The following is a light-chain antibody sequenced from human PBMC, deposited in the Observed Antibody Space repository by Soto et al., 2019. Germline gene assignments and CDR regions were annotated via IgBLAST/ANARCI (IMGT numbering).Light chain of an antibody. CDR3: QEYGNSRT. CDR1: QSVGSSY. Sequence: EIVLTQSPGTLSLSPWEGATLSCRASQSVGSSYLAWYQQKPGQAPRLLIYGASSRATGIPDRFSGSGSGTDFTLTISILEPEDFAVYYCQEYGNSRTFGQGTKV. J-gene: IGKJ1*01. CDR2: GAS. V-gene: IGKV3-20*01.